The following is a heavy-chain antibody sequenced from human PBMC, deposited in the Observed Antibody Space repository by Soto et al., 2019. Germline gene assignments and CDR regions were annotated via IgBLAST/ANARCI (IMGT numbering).Heavy chain of an antibody. CDR3: ARQVPYYVRGDSELDY. D-gene: IGHD3-10*02. Sequence: PSQTLSLTCAISGDSVSDNSAAWNWIRHSPSRGLELLGRTYYRSKWYNDYAVSVKSRITFTPDTSKNQFSPHLNSVTPEDTAVYYCARQVPYYVRGDSELDYLGQGALLTVSS. CDR2: TYYRSKWYN. J-gene: IGHJ4*02. V-gene: IGHV6-1*01. CDR1: GDSVSDNSAA.